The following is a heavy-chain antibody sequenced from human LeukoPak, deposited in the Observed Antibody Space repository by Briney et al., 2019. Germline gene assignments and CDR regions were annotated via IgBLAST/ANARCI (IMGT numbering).Heavy chain of an antibody. CDR3: ARDLIARKRYRSSTSCSNWFDP. Sequence: ASVKVSCKASGYTFTSYAMHWVRQAPGQRLEWMGWINAGNGNTKYSQKFQGRVTITRDTSASTAYMELSSLRSEDKAVYYCARDLIARKRYRSSTSCSNWFDPWGQGTLVTVSS. D-gene: IGHD2-2*01. CDR2: INAGNGNT. CDR1: GYTFTSYA. V-gene: IGHV1-3*01. J-gene: IGHJ5*02.